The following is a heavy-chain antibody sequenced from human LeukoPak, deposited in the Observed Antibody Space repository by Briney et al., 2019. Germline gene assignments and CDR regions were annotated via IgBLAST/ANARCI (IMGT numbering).Heavy chain of an antibody. CDR2: ISHNGNA. J-gene: IGHJ4*02. V-gene: IGHV4-39*07. CDR3: VRDPMGTPPFDF. CDR1: GGSISSSSYY. D-gene: IGHD4-23*01. Sequence: SETLSLTCTVSGGSISSSSYYWGWIRQPPGKGLEWIGEISHNGNANYNPSLKSRVTISVDTSKNQFFLNLNSVTAADTAVYYCVRDPMGTPPFDFWGQGTLVTVSS.